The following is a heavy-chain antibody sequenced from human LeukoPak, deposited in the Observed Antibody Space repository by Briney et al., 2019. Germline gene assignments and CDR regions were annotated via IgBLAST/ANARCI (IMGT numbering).Heavy chain of an antibody. V-gene: IGHV3-48*01. CDR2: ISSSSSTI. J-gene: IGHJ4*02. CDR1: VFTFSTYI. CDR3: ARGWIGPLVRLQLFDY. Sequence: GGSLRLSCAASVFTFSTYIMNWVRQAPGKGLEWVSYISSSSSTIYYADSVKGRFTISRDNAKNSLDLQMNSLRAEDTAVYYCARGWIGPLVRLQLFDYWGQGALVTVSS. D-gene: IGHD1-1*01.